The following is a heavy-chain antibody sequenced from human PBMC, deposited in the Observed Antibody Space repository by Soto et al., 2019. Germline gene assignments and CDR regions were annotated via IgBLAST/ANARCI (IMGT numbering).Heavy chain of an antibody. V-gene: IGHV3-21*01. CDR2: ISSSSSYI. CDR1: GFTFSSYS. J-gene: IGHJ6*03. D-gene: IGHD3-3*01. Sequence: GGSLRLSCAASGFTFSSYSMNWVRQAPGKGLEWVSSISSSSSYIYYADSVKGRFTISRDNAKNSLYLQMNSLRAEDTAVYYCARVPTLNVLRFLEWPPYYYMDVWGKGTTVTVSS. CDR3: ARVPTLNVLRFLEWPPYYYMDV.